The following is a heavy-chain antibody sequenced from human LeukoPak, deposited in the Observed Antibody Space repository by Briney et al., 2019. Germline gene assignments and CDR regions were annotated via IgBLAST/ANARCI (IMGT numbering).Heavy chain of an antibody. CDR2: INHSGST. V-gene: IGHV4-39*07. D-gene: IGHD3-10*01. CDR3: ARDFGGMDV. CDR1: GGSISSSGYY. J-gene: IGHJ6*04. Sequence: SETLSLTCTVSGGSISSSGYYWSWIRQPPGKGLEWIGEINHSGSTNYNPSLKSRVTISVDTSKNQFSLKLSSVTAADTAVYYCARDFGGMDVWGKGTTVTVSS.